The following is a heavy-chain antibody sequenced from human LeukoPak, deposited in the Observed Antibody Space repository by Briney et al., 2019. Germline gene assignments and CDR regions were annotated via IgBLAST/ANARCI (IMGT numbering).Heavy chain of an antibody. CDR2: INPSGGST. J-gene: IGHJ4*02. CDR3: AREGYSYGSVDY. V-gene: IGHV1-46*01. Sequence: ASVEVSCKASGYTFTTYYIHWVRQAPGQGLEWMGIINPSGGSTSYAQKFQGRVTMTRDTSTSTVYMELSSLRSEDTAMYYCAREGYSYGSVDYWGQGTLVTVSS. D-gene: IGHD5-18*01. CDR1: GYTFTTYY.